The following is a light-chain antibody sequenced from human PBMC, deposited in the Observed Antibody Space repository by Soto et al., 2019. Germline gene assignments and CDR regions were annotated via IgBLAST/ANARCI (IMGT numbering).Light chain of an antibody. J-gene: IGLJ1*01. Sequence: QSVLTQPPSVSGAPGQRVTISCTGSSSNIGAGYDVHWYQQLPGTARKLLIYGNSNRPSGVPDRFSGSKSGTSASLAITGLQAEDDADYYCQSYDSSPSSYVFGTGTKVTVL. CDR1: SSNIGAGYD. CDR2: GNS. CDR3: QSYDSSPSSYV. V-gene: IGLV1-40*01.